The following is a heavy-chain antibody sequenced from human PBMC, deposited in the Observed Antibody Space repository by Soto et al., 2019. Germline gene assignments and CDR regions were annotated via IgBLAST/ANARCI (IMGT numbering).Heavy chain of an antibody. CDR3: ARNGYYYGSGSHNWFDP. CDR1: GGSISSYY. J-gene: IGHJ5*02. D-gene: IGHD3-10*01. CDR2: IYYSGST. Sequence: QVQLQESGPGLVKPSETLSLTCTVSGGSISSYYWSWIRQPPGKGLEWIGYIYYSGSTNYNPSLKSRVTISVDTSKNQFSLKLSSVTAADTAVYYCARNGYYYGSGSHNWFDPWGQGTLVTVSS. V-gene: IGHV4-59*08.